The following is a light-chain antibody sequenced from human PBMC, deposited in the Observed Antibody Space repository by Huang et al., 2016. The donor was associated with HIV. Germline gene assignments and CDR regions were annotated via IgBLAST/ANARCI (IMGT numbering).Light chain of an antibody. CDR3: QQYNDWPWT. Sequence: EIVMTQSPGTLSFSPGERATLSCRASQSVSNEVAWFQQKPGQAHRLLIYVANIRSRGTPTGFSGSGSRTDCTLTISSLQSEDFAIYYCQQYNDWPWTFGQGTKVEIK. CDR2: VAN. V-gene: IGKV3-15*01. CDR1: QSVSNE. J-gene: IGKJ1*01.